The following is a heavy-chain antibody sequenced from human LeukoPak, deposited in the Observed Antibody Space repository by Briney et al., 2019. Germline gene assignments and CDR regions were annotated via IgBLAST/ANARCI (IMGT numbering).Heavy chain of an antibody. CDR1: GGSISRYY. CDR2: IYYSGST. CDR3: ARGARGYSYGYYYYMDV. D-gene: IGHD5-18*01. Sequence: SETLSLTCTVSGGSISRYYWSWIRQPPGKGLEWIGYIYYSGSTNYNPSLKSRVTISVDTSKNQFSLKLSSVTAADTAVYYCARGARGYSYGYYYYMDVWGKGTTVTVSS. J-gene: IGHJ6*03. V-gene: IGHV4-59*01.